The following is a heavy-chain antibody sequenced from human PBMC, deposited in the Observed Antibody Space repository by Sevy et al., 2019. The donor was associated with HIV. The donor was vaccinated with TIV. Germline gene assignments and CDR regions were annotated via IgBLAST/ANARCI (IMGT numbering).Heavy chain of an antibody. CDR2: INHSGST. CDR1: GGSFSGYY. J-gene: IGHJ4*02. D-gene: IGHD3-10*01. CDR3: ARGLPYYYGSGSYFDY. Sequence: SETLSLTCAVYGGSFSGYYWSWIRQPPGKGLEWIGEINHSGSTNYNPSLKSRVTISVDTSKNQFSLKLGSVTAADTAVYYCARGLPYYYGSGSYFDYWGQGTLVTVSS. V-gene: IGHV4-34*01.